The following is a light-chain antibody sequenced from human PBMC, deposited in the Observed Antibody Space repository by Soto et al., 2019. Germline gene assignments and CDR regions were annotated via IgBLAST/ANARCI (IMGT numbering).Light chain of an antibody. V-gene: IGLV2-14*01. J-gene: IGLJ3*02. CDR2: DVS. CDR1: RSDIGGYKY. CDR3: SSYTSTGNPV. Sequence: QSALTQPASVSGSPGQSITISCTGTRSDIGGYKYVSWYQQHPGKAPKLIIYDVSSRPSGVSDRFSGTKSGNTASLTISGLQPEDEADYHCSSYTSTGNPVCGGGTKLTVL.